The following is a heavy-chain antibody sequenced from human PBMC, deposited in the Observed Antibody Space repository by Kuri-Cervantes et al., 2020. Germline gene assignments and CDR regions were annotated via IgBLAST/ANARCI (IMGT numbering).Heavy chain of an antibody. J-gene: IGHJ6*02. Sequence: GSLRLSCAVSGGSISSYYWSWIRQPPGKGLEWIGRIYTSGSTNYNPSLKSRVTISVNTSKNQFSLKLSSVTAADTAVYYCARDKASQHYYYGMDVWGQGTTVTVSS. V-gene: IGHV4-4*08. CDR2: IYTSGST. CDR1: GGSISSYY. CDR3: ARDKASQHYYYGMDV. D-gene: IGHD5-18*01.